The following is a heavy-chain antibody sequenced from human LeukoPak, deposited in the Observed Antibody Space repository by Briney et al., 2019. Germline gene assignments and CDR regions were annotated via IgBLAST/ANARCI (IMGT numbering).Heavy chain of an antibody. Sequence: PGRSLRLSCAASGFTFSSYWMHWVRQAPGKGLVWVSCIKGDGSISYADSVKGRFTISRDNAKNTLYLQMNGLRAEDKAVFYCARARDGYKYLYCDYWGQGSLVTVSS. CDR2: IKGDGSI. J-gene: IGHJ4*02. CDR3: ARARDGYKYLYCDY. D-gene: IGHD5-24*01. CDR1: GFTFSSYW. V-gene: IGHV3-74*01.